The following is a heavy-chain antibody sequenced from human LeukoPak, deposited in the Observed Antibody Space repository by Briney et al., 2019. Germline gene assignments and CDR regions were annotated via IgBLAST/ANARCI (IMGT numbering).Heavy chain of an antibody. CDR2: IWYDGSNK. Sequence: GGSLRLSCVASGFXFSSYGIHWVRQAPGKGLEWLAVIWYDGSNKYYADSVKGRFTISRDNSKNTLYLQMNSLRAEDTAVYYCARDSEDIVVVVAATNYYYGMDVWGQGTTVTVSS. D-gene: IGHD2-15*01. CDR1: GFXFSSYG. CDR3: ARDSEDIVVVVAATNYYYGMDV. J-gene: IGHJ6*02. V-gene: IGHV3-33*01.